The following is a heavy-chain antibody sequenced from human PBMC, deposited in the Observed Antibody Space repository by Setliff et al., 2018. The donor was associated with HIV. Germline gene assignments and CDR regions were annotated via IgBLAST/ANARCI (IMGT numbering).Heavy chain of an antibody. D-gene: IGHD2-21*02. CDR3: ATQGLTVPIPGGYFQH. V-gene: IGHV4-38-2*01. CDR2: IYRSGST. J-gene: IGHJ1*01. Sequence: PSETLSLTCGISDYSITSGYYWGWIRQPPGKGLEWIGSIYRSGSTYDNPSLKSRVTISFDTSKNQFSRILTSVTAADTAVYYCATQGLTVPIPGGYFQHWGPGILVTVSS. CDR1: DYSITSGYY.